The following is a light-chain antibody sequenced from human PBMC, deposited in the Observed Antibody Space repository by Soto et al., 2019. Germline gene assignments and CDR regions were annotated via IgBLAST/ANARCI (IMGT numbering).Light chain of an antibody. CDR3: QQRNNWPPIT. J-gene: IGKJ5*01. Sequence: EIVMTQSPDTLSVSPGERATLSCRASQSVRRYLAWYQQKPGQAPRLLIYDASTRATGIPARFSGSGSETDFTLTITSLEPEDFAVYYCQQRNNWPPITFGQGTRLEI. CDR2: DAS. V-gene: IGKV3-11*01. CDR1: QSVRRY.